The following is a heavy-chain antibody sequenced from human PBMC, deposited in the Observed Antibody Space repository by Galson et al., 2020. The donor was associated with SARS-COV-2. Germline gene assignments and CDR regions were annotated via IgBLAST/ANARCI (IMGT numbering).Heavy chain of an antibody. CDR2: IYYTGST. J-gene: IGHJ5*02. CDR1: NGSISSGGYY. V-gene: IGHV4-31*03. CDR3: ARGGRVRGIFMTGSQNMRYNWFGP. Sequence: ASETLSLTCTVSNGSISSGGYYCTWIRQQPGKGLEWIENIYYTGSTYYNPSLKNRVTVSVDTSKNPFSRNLSSVTAADTAVYYCARGGRVRGIFMTGSQNMRYNWFGPWGQGTLVTVSS. D-gene: IGHD3-10*01.